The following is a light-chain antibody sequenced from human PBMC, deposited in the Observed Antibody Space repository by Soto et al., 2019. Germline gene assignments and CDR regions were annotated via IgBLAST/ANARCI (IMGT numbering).Light chain of an antibody. CDR1: QSLSSSY. Sequence: EIVLTQSPGTLSLSPGERATLSCRASQSLSSSYLAWFQQKRGQAPRLLIYGTSTRAAGIPDRFSGSASGTDFTLTISRLEPEDFAVYYCQQYSNSQYTFGQGTKLEIK. CDR3: QQYSNSQYT. V-gene: IGKV3-20*01. CDR2: GTS. J-gene: IGKJ2*01.